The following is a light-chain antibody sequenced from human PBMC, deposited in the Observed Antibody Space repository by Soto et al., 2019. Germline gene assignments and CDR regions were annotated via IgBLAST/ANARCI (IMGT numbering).Light chain of an antibody. CDR3: SSYTSSGTLVI. V-gene: IGLV2-14*01. CDR2: EVT. Sequence: QSVLTQPASVSGSPGQSITISCTGTSSDVGGYNFVSWYQQHPGKAPKLMFYEVTSRPSGVSNRFSGSKSGNTASLSISGLQGEDEADYYCSSYTSSGTLVIFGGGTKLTVL. J-gene: IGLJ2*01. CDR1: SSDVGGYNF.